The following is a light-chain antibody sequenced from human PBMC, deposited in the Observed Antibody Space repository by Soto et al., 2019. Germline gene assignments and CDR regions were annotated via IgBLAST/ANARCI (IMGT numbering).Light chain of an antibody. J-gene: IGLJ2*01. V-gene: IGLV3-9*01. CDR2: NDN. CDR3: QVWETSAAL. Sequence: SYELTQPLSESVALGQTARISCGGNNIGSKNVHWYQQKPGQAPVLVIYNDNSRPSGIPERFSGSNSGSSATLTISRAQAGDEADYYCQVWETSAALIGGGTKVTVL. CDR1: NIGSKN.